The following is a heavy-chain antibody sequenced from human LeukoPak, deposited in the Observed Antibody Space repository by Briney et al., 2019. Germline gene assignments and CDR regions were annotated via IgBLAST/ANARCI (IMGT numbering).Heavy chain of an antibody. CDR3: ARDEGGSYYLNYDY. CDR1: GFTFSSYA. J-gene: IGHJ4*02. V-gene: IGHV3-30*04. D-gene: IGHD1-26*01. Sequence: GGSLRLSCAASGFTFSSYAMHWVRQAPGKGLEWVAVISYDGSNKYYADSVKGRFTISRDNAKNSLYLQMNSLRAEDTAVYYCARDEGGSYYLNYDYWGQGTLVTVSS. CDR2: ISYDGSNK.